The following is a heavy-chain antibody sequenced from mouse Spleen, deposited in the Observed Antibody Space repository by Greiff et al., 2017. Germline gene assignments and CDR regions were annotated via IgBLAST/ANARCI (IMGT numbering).Heavy chain of an antibody. J-gene: IGHJ2*01. CDR3: TRDPSYYYGSSPWYFDY. Sequence: DVRLVESGEGLVKPGGSLKLSCAASGFTFSSYAMSWVRQTPEKRLEWVAYISSGGDYIYYADTVKGRFTISRDNARNTLYLQMSSLKSEDTAMYYCTRDPSYYYGSSPWYFDYWGQGTTLTVSS. D-gene: IGHD1-1*01. CDR1: GFTFSSYA. CDR2: ISSGGDYI. V-gene: IGHV5-9-1*02.